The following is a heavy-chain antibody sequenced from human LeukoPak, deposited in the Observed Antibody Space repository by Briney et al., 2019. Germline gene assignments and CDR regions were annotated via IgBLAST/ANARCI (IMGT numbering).Heavy chain of an antibody. Sequence: PGGSLRLSCAASGFTFSSYWMHWVRQAPGKGLVWVSRINSDGSSTSYADSVKGRFTISRDNAKNSLYLQMNSLRVEDTALYYCARGLFSGSPGFSYYFDYWGQGTLVTVSS. CDR2: INSDGSST. CDR3: ARGLFSGSPGFSYYFDY. D-gene: IGHD1-26*01. CDR1: GFTFSSYW. J-gene: IGHJ4*02. V-gene: IGHV3-74*01.